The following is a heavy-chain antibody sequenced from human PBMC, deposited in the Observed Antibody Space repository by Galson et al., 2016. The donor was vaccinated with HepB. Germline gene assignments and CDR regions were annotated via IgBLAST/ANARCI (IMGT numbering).Heavy chain of an antibody. V-gene: IGHV4-39*01. D-gene: IGHD3-10*01. CDR1: DGSVTKNSYY. CDR2: IHFSGTT. CDR3: VSGFGDFDY. J-gene: IGHJ4*02. Sequence: SETLSLTCTLSDGSVTKNSYYWGWIRQSPGKTLEWIGSIHFSGTTDYNPSLSGRVAISVDKSKNQFSLRLTSVTAADTSVYYCVSGFGDFDYWGQGMLVSVSS.